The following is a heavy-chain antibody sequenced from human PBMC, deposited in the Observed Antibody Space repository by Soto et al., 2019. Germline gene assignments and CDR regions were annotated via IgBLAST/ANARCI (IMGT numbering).Heavy chain of an antibody. CDR1: GFTFNSYA. D-gene: IGHD2-2*01. Sequence: GGSLRLSCAASGFTFNSYAMNWVRQAPGKGLAWVSAIGTDGNTYYANSVKGRFTISRDNSRTTLYLQMNSLRVEDTALYYCVRKYPGTRPFDYWGQGTLVTVST. CDR3: VRKYPGTRPFDY. V-gene: IGHV3-23*01. J-gene: IGHJ4*01. CDR2: IGTDGNT.